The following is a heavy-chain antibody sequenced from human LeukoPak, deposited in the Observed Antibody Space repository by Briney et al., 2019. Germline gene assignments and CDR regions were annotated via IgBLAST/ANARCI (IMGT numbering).Heavy chain of an antibody. CDR3: TTLGYHLDS. D-gene: IGHD3-22*01. J-gene: IGHJ4*02. V-gene: IGHV3-48*03. CDR1: EFDFGAYE. Sequence: PGGSLRLSCAASEFDFGAYEMNWVRQAPGKGLEWVAYFAGSDTTKYYADSVRGRFTISRDNAKNSLYLQMNSLRAEDTALYYCTTLGYHLDSWGQGTLVTVSS. CDR2: FAGSDTTK.